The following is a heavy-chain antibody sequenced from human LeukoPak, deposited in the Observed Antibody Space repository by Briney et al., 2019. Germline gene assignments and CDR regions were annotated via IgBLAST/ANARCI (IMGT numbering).Heavy chain of an antibody. CDR2: IYSSGST. CDR1: GGSISSYY. Sequence: SETLSLTCTASGGSISSYYWSWIRQPPGKGLEWIGYIYSSGSTNYNPSLKSRITISVDTSKNQFSLKLSSVTAADTAVYYCARSAYCGGHCWYYFDYWGQGSLVTVSS. D-gene: IGHD2-21*02. V-gene: IGHV4-59*01. CDR3: ARSAYCGGHCWYYFDY. J-gene: IGHJ4*02.